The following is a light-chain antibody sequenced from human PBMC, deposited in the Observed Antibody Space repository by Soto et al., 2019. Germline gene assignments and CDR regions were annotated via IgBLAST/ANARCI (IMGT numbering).Light chain of an antibody. CDR1: QSVNST. Sequence: EVVMTQSPATLSVSPGERATLSCKASQSVNSTLAWYQQNPGQAPRLLIYGASTRAAGIPARFSGSGSGTEFTLTISSLQSEDFAVYYCQQYNAWPLTFGGGTKVEIK. CDR2: GAS. J-gene: IGKJ4*01. CDR3: QQYNAWPLT. V-gene: IGKV3-15*01.